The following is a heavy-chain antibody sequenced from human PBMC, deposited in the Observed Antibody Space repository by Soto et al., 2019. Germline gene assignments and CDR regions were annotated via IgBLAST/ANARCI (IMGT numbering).Heavy chain of an antibody. CDR3: AKVLYYDFWSGYYLAY. V-gene: IGHV3-23*01. D-gene: IGHD3-3*01. Sequence: SGGSLRLSCAASGFTFSSYAMSWVRQAPGKGLEWVSAISGSVGSTYYADSVKGRFTISRDNSKNTLYLQMNSLRAEDTAVYYCAKVLYYDFWSGYYLAYWGQGTLVTVSS. J-gene: IGHJ4*02. CDR1: GFTFSSYA. CDR2: ISGSVGST.